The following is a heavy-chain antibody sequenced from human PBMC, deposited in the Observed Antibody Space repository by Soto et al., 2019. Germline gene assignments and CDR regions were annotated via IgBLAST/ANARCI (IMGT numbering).Heavy chain of an antibody. J-gene: IGHJ4*02. Sequence: GVSLRLSCAASGFPFSRYAISWVRQTAQKGLEWVAGMRGGGDDRYYAAFVQGRITFSRDKCRDIIYLQNNRLRAEDTAIHYFAGGLFMVARDNERCGCWGQGTLVTVSS. D-gene: IGHD6-19*01. CDR2: MRGGGDDR. CDR1: GFPFSRYA. V-gene: IGHV3-23*01. CDR3: AGGLFMVARDNERCGC.